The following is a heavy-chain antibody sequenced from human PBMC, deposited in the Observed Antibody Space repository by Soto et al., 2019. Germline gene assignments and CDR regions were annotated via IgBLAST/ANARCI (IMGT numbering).Heavy chain of an antibody. CDR3: ARDPHEFWTSYWFDP. CDR1: GYTFNTYG. D-gene: IGHD3-3*01. CDR2: ISAYDGKT. Sequence: ASVKVSCKTSGYTFNTYGINWVRQAPGQGLELMGWISAYDGKTTYAEKFQGRVTLTTDTSTSTAYMELRSLRSDDTAIYYGARDPHEFWTSYWFDPWGQGTPVTVSS. J-gene: IGHJ5*02. V-gene: IGHV1-18*01.